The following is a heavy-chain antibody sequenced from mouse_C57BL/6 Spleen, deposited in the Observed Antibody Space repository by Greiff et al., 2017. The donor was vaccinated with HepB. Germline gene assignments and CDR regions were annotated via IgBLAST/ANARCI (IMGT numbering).Heavy chain of an antibody. D-gene: IGHD3-2*02. J-gene: IGHJ2*01. CDR2: IYPGDGDT. Sequence: QVQLQQSGAELVKPGASVKISCKASGYAFSSYCMNWVKQRPGKGLEWIGQIYPGDGDTNYNGKFKGKATLTADKSSSTAYMQLSSLTSEDSAVYFCARPAQATLDYWGQGTTLTVSS. CDR3: ARPAQATLDY. V-gene: IGHV1-80*01. CDR1: GYAFSSYC.